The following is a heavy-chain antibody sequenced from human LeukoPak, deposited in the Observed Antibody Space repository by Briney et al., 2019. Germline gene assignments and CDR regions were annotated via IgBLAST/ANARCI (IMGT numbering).Heavy chain of an antibody. Sequence: SVKVSCKASGGTFSSYAISWVRQAPGQGLEWMGRIIPILGIANYAQKFQGRVTITADESTSTAYMELSSLRSEDTAVYYCARVRVAGSSYFDYWGQGTLVTVSS. CDR1: GGTFSSYA. J-gene: IGHJ4*02. CDR2: IIPILGIA. CDR3: ARVRVAGSSYFDY. V-gene: IGHV1-69*04. D-gene: IGHD6-19*01.